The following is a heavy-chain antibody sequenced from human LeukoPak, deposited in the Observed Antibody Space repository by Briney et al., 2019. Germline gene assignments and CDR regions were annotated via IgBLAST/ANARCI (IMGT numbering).Heavy chain of an antibody. Sequence: GGSLRLSCIGSGFTFSSYAMTWVRQAPGKGLEWVSAISSSASSTYYADSVKGRFTISRDNSKNTLYLQMNSLRGDDTAVYYCAKKAEAYGDSVTQHWGQGTLVTVSS. CDR3: AKKAEAYGDSVTQH. CDR2: ISSSASST. J-gene: IGHJ1*01. CDR1: GFTFSSYA. D-gene: IGHD4-17*01. V-gene: IGHV3-23*01.